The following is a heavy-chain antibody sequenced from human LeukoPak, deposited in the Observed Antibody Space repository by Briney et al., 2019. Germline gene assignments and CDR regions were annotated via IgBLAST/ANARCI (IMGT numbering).Heavy chain of an antibody. Sequence: HPGGSLRLACAASGFTVDDYAMEWVRQAEGKGLEWVSLFSGDGGSTYYADSGKGRFTISRDNSKNSLYLQMNSLRTEDTALYYCAKGGYSSSIPDYWGQGTLVTVSS. CDR1: GFTVDDYA. D-gene: IGHD6-13*01. CDR3: AKGGYSSSIPDY. J-gene: IGHJ4*02. V-gene: IGHV3-43*02. CDR2: FSGDGGST.